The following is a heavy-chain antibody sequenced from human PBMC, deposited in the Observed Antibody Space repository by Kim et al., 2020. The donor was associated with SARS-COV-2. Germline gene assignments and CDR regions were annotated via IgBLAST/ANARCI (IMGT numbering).Heavy chain of an antibody. V-gene: IGHV7-4-1*02. CDR2: INTNTGNP. J-gene: IGHJ6*02. D-gene: IGHD6-13*01. CDR1: GYTFTSYA. Sequence: ASVKVSCKASGYTFTSYAMNWVRQAPGQGLEWMGWINTNTGNPTYAQGFTGRFVFSLDTSVSTAYLQISSLKAEDTAVYYCARDHEGRSSPYYYYYGMDVWGQETTVTVPS. CDR3: ARDHEGRSSPYYYYYGMDV.